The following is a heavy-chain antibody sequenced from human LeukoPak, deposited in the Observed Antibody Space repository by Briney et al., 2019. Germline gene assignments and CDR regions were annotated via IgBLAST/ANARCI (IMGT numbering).Heavy chain of an antibody. V-gene: IGHV1-2*02. D-gene: IGHD4-17*01. CDR3: VRDNDYVPAY. CDR1: GYTFTGYY. J-gene: IGHJ4*02. Sequence: ASVKVSCKASGYTFTGYYTHWVRQAPGQGLEWMGWINPNSGGTNFAQKFQGRVTMTTDTSTSTAYMELRSLRSDDTAVYYCVRDNDYVPAYWGQGTLVIVSS. CDR2: INPNSGGT.